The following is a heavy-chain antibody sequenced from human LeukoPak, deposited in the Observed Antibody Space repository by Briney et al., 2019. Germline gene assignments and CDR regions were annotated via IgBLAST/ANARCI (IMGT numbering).Heavy chain of an antibody. CDR1: GASISSHY. CDR2: IYDRGST. CDR3: AKIEVGRFDP. D-gene: IGHD1-26*01. Sequence: SETLSLTCTVTGASISSHYWCWIRQTPGTGLEWIGDIYDRGSTTYNPSLKSRVSISVDTSRNQFSLNLRSVTAADTAVYYCAKIEVGRFDPWGQGTLVIVSS. J-gene: IGHJ5*02. V-gene: IGHV4-59*11.